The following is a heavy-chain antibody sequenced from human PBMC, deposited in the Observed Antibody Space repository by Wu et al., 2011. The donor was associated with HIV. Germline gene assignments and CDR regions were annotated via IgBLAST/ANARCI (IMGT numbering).Heavy chain of an antibody. V-gene: IGHV1-2*02. CDR2: VNPNNNDT. CDR1: GYTFVAYY. J-gene: IGHJ6*03. D-gene: IGHD1-1*01. Sequence: QVQLVQSGAEVKKPGASMKVSCRASGYTFVAYYIHWVRQAPGQGLEWMGWVNPNNNDTDYAQNFQGRVTMTWDTSISTAYMELSRLRFDDTAVYYCARESEGQRMKGFYYYMAVWGKGTTVTVSS. CDR3: ARESEGQRMKGFYYYMAV.